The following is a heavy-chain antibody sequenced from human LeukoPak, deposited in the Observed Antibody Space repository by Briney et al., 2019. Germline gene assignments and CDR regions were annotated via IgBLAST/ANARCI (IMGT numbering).Heavy chain of an antibody. CDR2: IIPIFGTA. V-gene: IGHV1-69*13. J-gene: IGHJ4*02. D-gene: IGHD3-9*01. CDR3: ARGVRELRYFDWLFN. Sequence: SVKGSCKASGGTFSSYAISWVRQAPGQGLEWMGGIIPIFGTANYAQKFQGRVTITADESTSTAYMELSSLRSEDTAVYYCARGVRELRYFDWLFNWGQGTLVTVSS. CDR1: GGTFSSYA.